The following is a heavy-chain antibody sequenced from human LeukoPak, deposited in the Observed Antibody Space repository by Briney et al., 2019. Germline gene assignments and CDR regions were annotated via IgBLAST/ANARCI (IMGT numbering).Heavy chain of an antibody. V-gene: IGHV3-53*01. J-gene: IGHJ5*02. CDR1: GFTVSSNY. CDR3: ARVGCSSTSCYAGGWFDP. Sequence: PGGSLRLSFASSGFTVSSNYMSWVRQAPGKGLDWVSVIYSGGSTYYAESVKGRFTISRDNSKNTLYLQMNSLRAEDTAVYYCARVGCSSTSCYAGGWFDPWGQGTLVTVSS. CDR2: IYSGGST. D-gene: IGHD2-2*01.